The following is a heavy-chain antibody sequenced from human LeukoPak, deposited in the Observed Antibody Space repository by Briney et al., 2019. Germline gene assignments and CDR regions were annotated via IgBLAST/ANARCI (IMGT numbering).Heavy chain of an antibody. Sequence: GGSLRLSCAASGFTFSSYAISWVRQAPGQGLEWMGRIIPILGTANYAQKFQGRVTITTDESTSTAYMELSSLRSEDTAVYYCASLLSRGAFDIWGQGTMVTVSS. CDR2: IIPILGTA. CDR1: GFTFSSYA. CDR3: ASLLSRGAFDI. J-gene: IGHJ3*02. V-gene: IGHV1-69*11. D-gene: IGHD3-10*01.